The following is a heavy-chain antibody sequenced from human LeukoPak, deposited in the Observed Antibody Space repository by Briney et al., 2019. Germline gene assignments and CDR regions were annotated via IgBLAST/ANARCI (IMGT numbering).Heavy chain of an antibody. Sequence: GGSLRLSCAASGFTFSSYSMNWVRRAPGKGLEWVSAISGSGGSTYYADSVKGRFTISRDNSKNTLYLQMNSLRAEDTAVYYCAKDNSSSAAYYFDYWGQGTLVTVSS. D-gene: IGHD6-13*01. V-gene: IGHV3-23*01. CDR2: ISGSGGST. CDR1: GFTFSSYS. J-gene: IGHJ4*02. CDR3: AKDNSSSAAYYFDY.